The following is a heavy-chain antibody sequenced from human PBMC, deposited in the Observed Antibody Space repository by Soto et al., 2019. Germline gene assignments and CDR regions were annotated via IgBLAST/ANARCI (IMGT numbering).Heavy chain of an antibody. D-gene: IGHD7-27*01. CDR2: INAGNGYT. J-gene: IGHJ3*02. V-gene: IGHV1-3*01. CDR1: GYTFTTYS. Sequence: ASVKVSCKASGYTFTTYSIHWVRQAPGQRLEWMGWINAGNGYTKNSQNFQGRVTITRDTSASTAYMELSSLRSEDTAVNYCARVPYDWGGPFDIWGQGTMVTVSS. CDR3: ARVPYDWGGPFDI.